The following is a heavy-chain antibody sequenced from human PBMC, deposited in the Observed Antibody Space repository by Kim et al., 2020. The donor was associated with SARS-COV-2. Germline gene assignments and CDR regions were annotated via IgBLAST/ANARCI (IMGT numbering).Heavy chain of an antibody. J-gene: IGHJ4*02. CDR3: AKGDGDQRGGIDY. CDR1: GFTFSSYA. Sequence: GGSLRLSCAASGFTFSSYAMSWVRQAPGKGLEWVSAISGSGGSTYYADSVKGRFTISRDNSKNTLYLQMNILRAEDTAVYYCAKGDGDQRGGIDYWGQGTLVTVSS. D-gene: IGHD4-17*01. V-gene: IGHV3-23*01. CDR2: ISGSGGST.